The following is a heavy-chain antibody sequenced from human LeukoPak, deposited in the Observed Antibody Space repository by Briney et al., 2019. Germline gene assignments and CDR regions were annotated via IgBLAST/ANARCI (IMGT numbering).Heavy chain of an antibody. V-gene: IGHV4-59*08. J-gene: IGHJ5*02. CDR2: IYYSGNT. CDR1: GGSISSYY. Sequence: SETLSLTCTVSGGSISSYYWSWIRQPPGKGQEWIGYIYYSGNTNYNPSLKSRVTISVDTSKNQFSLKLSSVTAADTAVYYCARHSSSSRGWFDPWGQGTLVTVSS. CDR3: ARHSSSSRGWFDP. D-gene: IGHD6-6*01.